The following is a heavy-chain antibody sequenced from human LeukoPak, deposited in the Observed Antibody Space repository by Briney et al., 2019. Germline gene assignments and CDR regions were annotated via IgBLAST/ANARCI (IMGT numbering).Heavy chain of an antibody. Sequence: SVKVSCKASGGTFSSYAISWVRQAPGQGLEWMGGIIPILGIANYAQKFQGRVTITADKSTSTAYMELSSLRSEDTAVYYCARDFSPSVFGTVHYYFDYWGQGTLVTVSS. D-gene: IGHD3-3*01. J-gene: IGHJ4*02. CDR3: ARDFSPSVFGTVHYYFDY. CDR1: GGTFSSYA. CDR2: IIPILGIA. V-gene: IGHV1-69*10.